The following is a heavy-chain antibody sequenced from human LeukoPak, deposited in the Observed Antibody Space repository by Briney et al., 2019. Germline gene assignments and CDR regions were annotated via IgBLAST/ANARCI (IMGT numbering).Heavy chain of an antibody. Sequence: PGGSLRLSCAGSGFTFSTAWLTWVRQTPGRGLEWVGHIKSRNDGGTTDYAAPVTGRFTISREDSENTVYLQLNSLKTEDTAEYYCATANTYYDYVWGSARYIYWGQGTLVTVSS. CDR1: GFTFSTAW. CDR3: ATANTYYDYVWGSARYIY. J-gene: IGHJ4*02. CDR2: IKSRNDGGTT. V-gene: IGHV3-15*01. D-gene: IGHD3-16*02.